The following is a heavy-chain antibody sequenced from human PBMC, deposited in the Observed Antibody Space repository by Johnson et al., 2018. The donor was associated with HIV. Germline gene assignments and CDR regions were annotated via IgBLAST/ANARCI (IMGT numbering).Heavy chain of an antibody. Sequence: QVQLVESGGGLVQPWRSLRLSCAASGFTFSSNPMRWVRQAPGKGLEWVADMSYDGINKYYADSVKGRFTISRDNSKNTLYLQMNSLRPEDTAVYYCARDSSNSFRFEMYAFAIWGQGTMVTVSS. V-gene: IGHV3-30-3*01. CDR1: GFTFSSNP. J-gene: IGHJ3*02. CDR3: ARDSSNSFRFEMYAFAI. D-gene: IGHD6-6*01. CDR2: MSYDGINK.